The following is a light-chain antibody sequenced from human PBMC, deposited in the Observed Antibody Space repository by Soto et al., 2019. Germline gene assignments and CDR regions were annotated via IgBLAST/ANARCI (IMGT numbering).Light chain of an antibody. CDR2: GAS. Sequence: VITQAPATLSVPPGERATLSCRASQNINSDYFAWYQQTPGQAPRLLIFGASTRATGIPDRFSGSGAGADFHLPLSRMEPADSGVDDCQQYGSSHTFCQGTRLEIK. J-gene: IGKJ5*01. V-gene: IGKV3-20*01. CDR3: QQYGSSHT. CDR1: QNINSDY.